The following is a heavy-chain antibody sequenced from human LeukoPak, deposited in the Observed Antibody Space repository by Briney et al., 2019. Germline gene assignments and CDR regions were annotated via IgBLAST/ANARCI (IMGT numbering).Heavy chain of an antibody. CDR1: GYTFTGYY. CDR2: INPNSGGT. Sequence: ASVKVPCKASGYTFTGYYMHWVRQAPGQGLEWMGWINPNSGGTNYAQKFQGRVTMTRDTSISTAYMELSRLRSDDTAVYYCARDIIAARPDYYYYMDVWGKGTTVTVSS. D-gene: IGHD6-6*01. CDR3: ARDIIAARPDYYYYMDV. V-gene: IGHV1-2*02. J-gene: IGHJ6*03.